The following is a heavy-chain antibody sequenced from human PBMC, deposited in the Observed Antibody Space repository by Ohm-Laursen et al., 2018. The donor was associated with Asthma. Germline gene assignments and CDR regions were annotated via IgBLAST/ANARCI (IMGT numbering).Heavy chain of an antibody. CDR3: VRESEVRGVIMLTY. CDR1: GFTFRSYA. D-gene: IGHD3-10*01. J-gene: IGHJ4*02. CDR2: GGSYYDGGLK. V-gene: IGHV3-30-3*01. Sequence: SLRLSCSASGFTFRSYAMHWVRQAPGKGLEWVAVGGSYYDGGLKYYADSVNGRFTVSRDDSKNTLYLQMNSLRPDDTAVYYCVRESEVRGVIMLTYWGQGTLVTVSS.